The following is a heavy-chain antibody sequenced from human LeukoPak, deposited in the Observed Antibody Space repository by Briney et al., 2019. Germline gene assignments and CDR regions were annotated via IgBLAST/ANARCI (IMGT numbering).Heavy chain of an antibody. CDR3: ARLGCVEMAPLDAFDI. D-gene: IGHD5-24*01. CDR2: IYYSGST. J-gene: IGHJ3*02. Sequence: SETLSLTCTVSGGSISSSSYYWGWIRQPPGKGLEWIGSIYYSGSTYYNSSLRSRVTISVDTSKNQFSLKLSSVTAADTAVYYCARLGCVEMAPLDAFDIWGQGTMVTVSS. V-gene: IGHV4-39*01. CDR1: GGSISSSSYY.